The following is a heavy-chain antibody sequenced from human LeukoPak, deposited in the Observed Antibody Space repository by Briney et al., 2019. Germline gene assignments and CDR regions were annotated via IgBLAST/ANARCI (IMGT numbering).Heavy chain of an antibody. J-gene: IGHJ4*02. CDR2: IYTSGST. CDR3: ARERKRITIFGVVTTDFGY. CDR1: GGSISSGSYY. V-gene: IGHV4-61*02. D-gene: IGHD3-3*01. Sequence: SETLSLTCTVSGGSISSGSYYWSWIRQPAGKGLEWIGRIYTSGSTNYNPSLKSRVTISVDTSKNQFSLKLSSVTAADTAVYYCARERKRITIFGVVTTDFGYWGQGTLVTVSS.